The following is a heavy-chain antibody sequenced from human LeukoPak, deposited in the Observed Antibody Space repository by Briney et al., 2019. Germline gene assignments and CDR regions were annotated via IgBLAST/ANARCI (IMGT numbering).Heavy chain of an antibody. D-gene: IGHD5-24*01. CDR3: AKSEGMATGQPEYFQH. J-gene: IGHJ1*01. CDR2: SK. Sequence: SKYYADSVKGRFIISRDNSKNTLYLQMNSLRAEDTAVYYCAKSEGMATGQPEYFQHWGQGTLVTVSS. V-gene: IGHV3-23*01.